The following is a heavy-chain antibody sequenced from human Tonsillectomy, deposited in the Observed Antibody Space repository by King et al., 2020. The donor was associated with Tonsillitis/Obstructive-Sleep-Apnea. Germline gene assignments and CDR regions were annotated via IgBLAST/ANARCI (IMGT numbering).Heavy chain of an antibody. CDR3: ARARGYSSSWYGETGNWFDP. J-gene: IGHJ5*02. Sequence: VQLQQWGAGLLKPSETLSLTCAVYGGSFSGYYWSWIRQPPGKGLEWIGEINHSGSTNYNPSLKSRVTISVDTSKNQFSLKLSSVTAADTAVYYCARARGYSSSWYGETGNWFDPWGQGTLVTVSS. CDR2: INHSGST. CDR1: GGSFSGYY. V-gene: IGHV4-34*01. D-gene: IGHD6-13*01.